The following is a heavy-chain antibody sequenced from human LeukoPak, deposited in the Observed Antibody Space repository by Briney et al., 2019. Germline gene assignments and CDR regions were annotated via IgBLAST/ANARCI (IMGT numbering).Heavy chain of an antibody. CDR1: GFTFSSYA. CDR3: AKDFFRQTGTTPGRFDY. V-gene: IGHV3-23*01. Sequence: PGGSLRLSCAASGFTFSSYAMSWVRQAPGKGLEWVSAISGSGGSTYYADSVKGRFTISRDNSKNTLYLQMNSLRAEDTAVYYCAKDFFRQTGTTPGRFDYWGQGTLVTVSS. D-gene: IGHD1-1*01. J-gene: IGHJ4*02. CDR2: ISGSGGST.